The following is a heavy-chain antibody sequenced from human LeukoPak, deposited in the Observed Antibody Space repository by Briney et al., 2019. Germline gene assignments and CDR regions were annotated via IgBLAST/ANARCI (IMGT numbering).Heavy chain of an antibody. CDR2: IKQDGSEK. V-gene: IGHV3-7*01. D-gene: IGHD6-6*01. CDR1: GFTFSRYW. Sequence: PGGSLRLSCAASGFTFSRYWMSWVSQAPGKGLEWVANIKQDGSEKYYVDSVKGRFTISRDNSKNTLYLQMNSPRAADTAVYYCAGDKGTSYLSSFDYWGQGTLVTVSS. J-gene: IGHJ4*02. CDR3: AGDKGTSYLSSFDY.